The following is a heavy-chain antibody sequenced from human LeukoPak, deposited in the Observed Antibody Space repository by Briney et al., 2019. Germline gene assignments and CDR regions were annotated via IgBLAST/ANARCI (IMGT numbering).Heavy chain of an antibody. J-gene: IGHJ4*02. CDR3: ARYFGY. D-gene: IGHD3-10*01. V-gene: IGHV4-4*02. CDR2: IYDSGGT. Sequence: SETLSLTCAVSGASSGNWRGWVLQPPGRGLEWIGEIYDSGGTNYNPSLKSRVTISVDKSKNQFSLKMTAVTAAYTGIYYCARYFGYRGQGILVTVSS. CDR1: GASSGNW.